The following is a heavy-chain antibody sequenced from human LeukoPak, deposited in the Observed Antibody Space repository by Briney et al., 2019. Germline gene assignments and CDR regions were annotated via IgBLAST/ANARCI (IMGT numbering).Heavy chain of an antibody. J-gene: IGHJ6*03. Sequence: GGSLRLSCAASGFTFSSYWMHWVRQAPEKGLVWVSRINSDGSSTSYADSVKGRFTISRDNAKNTLYLQMNSLRAEDTAVYYCARAGRSSGWQTYAIYYYYYMDVWGKGTTVTISS. D-gene: IGHD6-19*01. CDR1: GFTFSSYW. CDR2: INSDGSST. CDR3: ARAGRSSGWQTYAIYYYYYMDV. V-gene: IGHV3-74*01.